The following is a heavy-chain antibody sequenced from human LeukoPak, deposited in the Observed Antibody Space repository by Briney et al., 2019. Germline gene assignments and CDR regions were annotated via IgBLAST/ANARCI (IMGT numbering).Heavy chain of an antibody. D-gene: IGHD5-18*01. Sequence: GGSLRLSCAASGFTFSSYAMHWVRRAPGKGLEYVSAISSNGGSTYYADSVKGRFTISRDNSKNTLYLQMGSLRAEDMAVYYCARGTAMVTYFDYWGQGTLVTVSS. CDR2: ISSNGGST. J-gene: IGHJ4*02. CDR1: GFTFSSYA. V-gene: IGHV3-64*02. CDR3: ARGTAMVTYFDY.